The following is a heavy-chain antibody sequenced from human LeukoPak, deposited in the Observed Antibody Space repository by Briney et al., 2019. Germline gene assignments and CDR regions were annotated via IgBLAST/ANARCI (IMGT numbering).Heavy chain of an antibody. Sequence: GGSLRLSCAASGFTFSSYAMSWVRQAPGKGLEWVSSISTTGGRTDYADSVTGRFTISRDSSQRTVSLQMNSLRAEDTAVYFCAKGGGSDFDFWGQGTLVTVSS. V-gene: IGHV3-23*01. CDR2: ISTTGGRT. D-gene: IGHD3-16*01. CDR1: GFTFSSYA. CDR3: AKGGGSDFDF. J-gene: IGHJ4*02.